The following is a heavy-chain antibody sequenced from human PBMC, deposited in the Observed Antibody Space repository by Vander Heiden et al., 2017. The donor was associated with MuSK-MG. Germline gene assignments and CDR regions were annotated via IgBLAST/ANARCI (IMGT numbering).Heavy chain of an antibody. Sequence: EVQLVESGGGLVQPGGSLRLSCAASGFTFSSYSMNWVRQAPGKGLEWVSYISSSRSTIYYADSVKGRFTISRDNAKNSLYLQMNSLRAEDTAVYYWARDKEGSYYYYYMDVWGQGTTVTVSS. CDR1: GFTFSSYS. J-gene: IGHJ6*03. CDR2: ISSSRSTI. V-gene: IGHV3-48*01. CDR3: ARDKEGSYYYYYMDV.